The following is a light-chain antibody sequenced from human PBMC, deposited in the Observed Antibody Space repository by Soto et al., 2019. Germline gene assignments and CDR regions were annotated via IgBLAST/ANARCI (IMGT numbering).Light chain of an antibody. J-gene: IGKJ1*01. V-gene: IGKV1-5*03. Sequence: DIQMTQSPSTLSGSVGDRVTITCRASQTISSWLAWYQQKPGKAPKLLIYKASTLKSGVPSRVSGSGSGTEFTLTISSLQPDDFATYYCQHYNSYSEAFGKGTKVE. CDR3: QHYNSYSEA. CDR2: KAS. CDR1: QTISSW.